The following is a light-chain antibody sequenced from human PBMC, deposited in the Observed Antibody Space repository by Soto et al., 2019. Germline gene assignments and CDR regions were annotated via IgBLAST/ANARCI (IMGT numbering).Light chain of an antibody. CDR2: DAS. CDR3: QQYNSYSLT. CDR1: QSISSW. V-gene: IGKV1-5*01. Sequence: DIRMTQSPSTLSASVGDRVTITCRASQSISSWLAWYQQKQGKAPKLLIYDASSLESGVPSRFSGSGSGTEFTLTISSLQPDDFATYYCQQYNSYSLTFGGGNKVEIK. J-gene: IGKJ4*02.